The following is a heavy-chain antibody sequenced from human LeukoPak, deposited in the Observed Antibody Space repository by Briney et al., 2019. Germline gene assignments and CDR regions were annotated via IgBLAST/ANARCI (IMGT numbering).Heavy chain of an antibody. CDR2: IYYSGST. CDR3: ARGRIVVVPTTQDYYYYMDV. J-gene: IGHJ6*03. V-gene: IGHV4-59*01. CDR1: GGSISSYY. D-gene: IGHD2-2*01. Sequence: SETLSLTCTVSGGSISSYYWSWIRQPPGKGLEWIGYIYYSGSTSYNPSLKSRVTISVDTSKNRFSLKLSSVTAADTAVYYCARGRIVVVPTTQDYYYYMDVWGKGTTVTISS.